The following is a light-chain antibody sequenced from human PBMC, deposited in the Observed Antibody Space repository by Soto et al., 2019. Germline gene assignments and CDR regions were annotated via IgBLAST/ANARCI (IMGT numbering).Light chain of an antibody. CDR1: QSVTSSY. CDR3: HQYGSSPLT. CDR2: GAS. Sequence: EIVLTQSPGTLSLSPGERATLSCRASQSVTSSYLAWYQQKPGQAPRLLIYGASSRATGIPDRFSGSGSGTSFTLTISRLEPEDLAVDYCHQYGSSPLTFGRGTKVEIK. V-gene: IGKV3-20*01. J-gene: IGKJ4*01.